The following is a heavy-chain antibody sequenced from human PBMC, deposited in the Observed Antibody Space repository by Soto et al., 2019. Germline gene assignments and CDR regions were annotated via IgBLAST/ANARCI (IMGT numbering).Heavy chain of an antibody. D-gene: IGHD1-1*01. V-gene: IGHV3-23*01. CDR1: GFTFSSYA. CDR2: ISGSGAST. J-gene: IGHJ3*02. Sequence: EVQLLESGGGLVQPGGSLRLSCAASGFTFSSYAMSWVRQAPGKGLEWVSAISGSGASTYYADSVKGRFTISRDNSENTLYVQMNSLRAEDTALYYCAKDARSNWNTGHYKDALDIWGQGTLVTVSS. CDR3: AKDARSNWNTGHYKDALDI.